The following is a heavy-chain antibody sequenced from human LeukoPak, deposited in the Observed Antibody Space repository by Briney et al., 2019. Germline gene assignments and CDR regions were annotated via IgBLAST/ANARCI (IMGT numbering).Heavy chain of an antibody. D-gene: IGHD3-10*01. CDR1: GFTFSSYW. Sequence: GGSLRLSCAASGFTFSSYWMSWVRQAPGKGLEWVANIKQDGSEKYYVDSVKGRFTISRDNTKNSLYLQMNSLRAEDTAVFYCVRFYYGSGTSFDPWGQGTLVTVSS. CDR2: IKQDGSEK. J-gene: IGHJ5*02. V-gene: IGHV3-7*01. CDR3: VRFYYGSGTSFDP.